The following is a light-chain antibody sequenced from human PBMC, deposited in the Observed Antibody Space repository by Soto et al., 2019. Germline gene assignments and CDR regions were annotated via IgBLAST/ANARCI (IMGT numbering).Light chain of an antibody. CDR2: KAS. CDR3: QHYNSYPYT. J-gene: IGKJ2*01. V-gene: IGKV1-5*03. CDR1: QSISSY. Sequence: DIPMTQSPSTLSASVGDRVTITCRASQSISSYLAWYQQKAGKAPKVLIYKASSLESGVPSRFSGSGSGTEFTLTISSLQPDDFATYYCQHYNSYPYTFGQGTKLEIK.